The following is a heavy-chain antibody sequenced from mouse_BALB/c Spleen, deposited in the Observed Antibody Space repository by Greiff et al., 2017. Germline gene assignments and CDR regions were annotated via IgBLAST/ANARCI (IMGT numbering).Heavy chain of an antibody. CDR3: ARDYRTSLDY. CDR2: ISTYYGDA. CDR1: GYTFTDYA. Sequence: VQLQQSGAELVRPGVSVKISCKGSGYTFTDYAMHWVKQSHAKSLEWIGVISTYYGDASYNQKFKGKATMTVDKSSSTAYMELARLTSEDSAIYYCARDYRTSLDYWGQGTTLTVSS. D-gene: IGHD2-14*01. J-gene: IGHJ2*01. V-gene: IGHV1S137*01.